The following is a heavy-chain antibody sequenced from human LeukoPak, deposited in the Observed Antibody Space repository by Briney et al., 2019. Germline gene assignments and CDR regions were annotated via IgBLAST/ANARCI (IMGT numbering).Heavy chain of an antibody. CDR3: ARSTVATNFDY. J-gene: IGHJ4*02. V-gene: IGHV3-23*01. CDR1: GFTFSSYA. CDR2: ISGSGGST. Sequence: GGSLRLSCAASGFTFSSYAMSWVRQAPGKGLEWVSAISGSGGSTYYADSVKGRFTISRDNSKNTLYLQMNSLRAEDTAACYCARSTVATNFDYWGQGTLVTVSS. D-gene: IGHD5-12*01.